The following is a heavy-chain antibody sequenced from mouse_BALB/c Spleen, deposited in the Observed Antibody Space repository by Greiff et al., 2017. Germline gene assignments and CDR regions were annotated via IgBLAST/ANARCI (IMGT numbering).Heavy chain of an antibody. Sequence: DVQLQESGPGLVKPSQSLSLTCSVTGYSITSGYYWNWIRQFPGNKLEWMGYISYDGSNNYNPSLKNRISITRDTSKNQFFLKLNSVTTEDTATYYCARKGGITTNYFDYWGQGTTLTVSS. CDR3: ARKGGITTNYFDY. V-gene: IGHV3-6*02. CDR2: ISYDGSN. D-gene: IGHD2-4*01. CDR1: GYSITSGYY. J-gene: IGHJ2*01.